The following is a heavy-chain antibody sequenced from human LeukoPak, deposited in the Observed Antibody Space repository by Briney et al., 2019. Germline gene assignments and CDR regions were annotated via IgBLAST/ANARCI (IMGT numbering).Heavy chain of an antibody. Sequence: SETLSLTCAVSGYSINGGYYWGWIRPPPKKGLEWIASIYPPGKTYYNPSLKSRVTISTDTSKNQSSLKLSSVTAADTAVYYCAGKYYYDSSGYFYVDYWGQGTLVTVSS. J-gene: IGHJ4*02. CDR1: GYSINGGYY. V-gene: IGHV4-38-2*01. CDR2: IYPPGKT. D-gene: IGHD3-22*01. CDR3: AGKYYYDSSGYFYVDY.